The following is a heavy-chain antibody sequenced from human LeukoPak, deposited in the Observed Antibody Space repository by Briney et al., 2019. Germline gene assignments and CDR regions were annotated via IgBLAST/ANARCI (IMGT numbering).Heavy chain of an antibody. V-gene: IGHV1-69*13. CDR3: ARTHPTYYYDSRRAFDI. J-gene: IGHJ3*02. D-gene: IGHD3-22*01. Sequence: GASVKVSCKASGGTISSYAISWVRQAPGQGLEWMGGIIPIFGTANYAQKFQGRVTITADESTSTAYMELSSLRSEDTAVYYCARTHPTYYYDSRRAFDIWGQGTMVTVSS. CDR1: GGTISSYA. CDR2: IIPIFGTA.